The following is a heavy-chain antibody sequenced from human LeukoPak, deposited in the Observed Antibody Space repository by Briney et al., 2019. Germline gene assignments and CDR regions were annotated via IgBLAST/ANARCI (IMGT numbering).Heavy chain of an antibody. CDR2: IYGSGST. CDR3: ARENYGDRLRIDH. CDR1: GGFLSSYY. J-gene: IGHJ4*02. D-gene: IGHD4-17*01. Sequence: SETLSLTCTVSGGFLSSYYWSWIRQPAGKGLEWIGRIYGSGSTNYNPSLKSRVTMSVDTSKNEFSLKLSSVTAADTAVYYCARENYGDRLRIDHWGQGTLVTVSS. V-gene: IGHV4-4*07.